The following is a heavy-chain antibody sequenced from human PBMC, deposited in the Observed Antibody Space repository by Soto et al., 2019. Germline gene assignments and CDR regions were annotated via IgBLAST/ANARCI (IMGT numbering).Heavy chain of an antibody. CDR3: ARAGENYGSGTFSPPLRYYFNS. V-gene: IGHV1-46*01. J-gene: IGHJ4*02. CDR1: GYTFTTHC. CDR2: INPSGGRT. D-gene: IGHD3-10*01. Sequence: QVQLVQSGTEVKKPGASVKVSCEASGYTFTTHCMHWVRQAPGQGLEWMGIINPSGGRTTYALKFQGRVTLTSDTSTNTIYMELTSLRSEDTAVYYCARAGENYGSGTFSPPLRYYFNSWGQGTLVTVSS.